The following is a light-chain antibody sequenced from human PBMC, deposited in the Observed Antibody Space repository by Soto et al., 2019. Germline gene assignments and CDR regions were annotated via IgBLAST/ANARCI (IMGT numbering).Light chain of an antibody. Sequence: QSVLTQPPSVSGAPGQRVTISRTGSSSNIGAGYDVHWYQQLPGTAPKLLIYGNSNRPSGVPDRFSGSKSGTSASLAITGLQVEDEADYYCQSYDSRSNWVFGGGTKLTVL. CDR1: SSNIGAGYD. J-gene: IGLJ3*02. CDR2: GNS. CDR3: QSYDSRSNWV. V-gene: IGLV1-40*01.